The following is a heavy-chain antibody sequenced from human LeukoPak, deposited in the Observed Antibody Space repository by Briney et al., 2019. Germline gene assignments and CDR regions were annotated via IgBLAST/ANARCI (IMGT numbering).Heavy chain of an antibody. CDR3: AKDRSSRYDFWSGSFSHYYYYYMDV. Sequence: PGGSLRISCAASGFTFSSYAMSWVRQAPGKGLEWVSAISGGSADYADSVKGRFSISIDNSKNTLYLQMNSLRAEDTAVYYCAKDRSSRYDFWSGSFSHYYYYYMDVWGKGTTVTVSS. V-gene: IGHV3-23*01. D-gene: IGHD3-3*01. CDR2: ISGGSA. J-gene: IGHJ6*03. CDR1: GFTFSSYA.